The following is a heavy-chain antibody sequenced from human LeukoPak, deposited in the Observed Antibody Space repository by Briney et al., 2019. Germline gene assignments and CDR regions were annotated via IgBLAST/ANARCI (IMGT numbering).Heavy chain of an antibody. CDR1: GGSISGYY. D-gene: IGHD6-13*01. Sequence: PSETLSLTCTVSGGSISGYYWSWIRQPPGKGLEWIGYIYYSWSTNYNPSLKSRVTISVDTSKNQFSLKLSSVTAADTAVYYCARGCSAGTPHNWFDPWGQGTLVTVSS. V-gene: IGHV4-59*01. J-gene: IGHJ5*02. CDR3: ARGCSAGTPHNWFDP. CDR2: IYYSWST.